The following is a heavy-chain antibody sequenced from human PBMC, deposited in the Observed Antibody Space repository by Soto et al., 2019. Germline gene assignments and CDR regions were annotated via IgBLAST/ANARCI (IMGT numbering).Heavy chain of an antibody. J-gene: IGHJ6*02. CDR3: ARWARRTIAARQSYYYGMDV. CDR1: GGSISSYY. V-gene: IGHV4-59*01. CDR2: IYYSGST. Sequence: QVQLQESGPGLVKPSETLSLTCTVSGGSISSYYWSWIRQPPGKGLEWIGYIYYSGSTNYNPSLKSRVTISVDTSKNQFSLKLSSVTAADTAVYYCARWARRTIAARQSYYYGMDVWGQGTTVTVSS. D-gene: IGHD6-6*01.